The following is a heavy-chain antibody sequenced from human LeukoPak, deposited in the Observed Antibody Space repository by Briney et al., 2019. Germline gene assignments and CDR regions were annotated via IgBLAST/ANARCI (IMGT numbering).Heavy chain of an antibody. D-gene: IGHD2-15*01. V-gene: IGHV1-2*02. CDR1: GYTFTGYY. J-gene: IGHJ4*02. CDR3: AREDRYCSGGSCPEYYFDY. Sequence: ASVKVSCKASGYTFTGYYMHWVRQAPGQGLERMGWINPNSGGTNYAQKFQGRVTTTRDTSISTAYMELSRLRSDDTAVYYCAREDRYCSGGSCPEYYFDYWGQGTLVTVSS. CDR2: INPNSGGT.